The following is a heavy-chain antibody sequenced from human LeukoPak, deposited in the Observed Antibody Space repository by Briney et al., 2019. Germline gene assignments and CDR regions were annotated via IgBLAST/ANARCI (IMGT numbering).Heavy chain of an antibody. CDR1: GYTFTSYG. V-gene: IGHV1-18*01. CDR2: ISAYNGNT. J-gene: IGHJ4*02. CDR3: ARDRGVLLWFRESPRIPGY. Sequence: GASVKVSCKASGYTFTSYGISWVRQAPGQGLEWMGWISAYNGNTNYAQKLQGRVTMTTDTSTSTAYMELRSLRSDDTAVYYCARDRGVLLWFRESPRIPGYWGQGTLVTVSS. D-gene: IGHD3-10*01.